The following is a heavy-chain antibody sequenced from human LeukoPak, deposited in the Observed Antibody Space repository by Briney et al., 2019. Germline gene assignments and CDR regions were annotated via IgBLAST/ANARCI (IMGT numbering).Heavy chain of an antibody. V-gene: IGHV3-23*01. D-gene: IGHD3-22*01. Sequence: GGSLRLACAASGFTFSSYAMSRVRQAPGRGLEWVSGISGSGDNTYYADSVKGRFTISRDNSKNTLYVQVNSLGTEDTAAYYCAKGSYYDSSGSFYFDYWGQGTLVTVSS. CDR1: GFTFSSYA. CDR2: ISGSGDNT. J-gene: IGHJ4*02. CDR3: AKGSYYDSSGSFYFDY.